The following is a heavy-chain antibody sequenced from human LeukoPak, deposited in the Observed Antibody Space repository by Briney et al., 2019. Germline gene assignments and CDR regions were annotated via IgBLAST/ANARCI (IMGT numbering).Heavy chain of an antibody. CDR2: ISINGGST. Sequence: GGSLRLSCAASGFSFSSYAMHWVRQAPGKGPEYVSGISINGGSTYYANSVKGRFTISRDNSKNILYLQMGSLRVEDMALYYCARGKGSSSSDLFDYWGQGTLVTVSS. CDR3: ARGKGSSSSDLFDY. D-gene: IGHD6-6*01. J-gene: IGHJ4*02. V-gene: IGHV3-64*01. CDR1: GFSFSSYA.